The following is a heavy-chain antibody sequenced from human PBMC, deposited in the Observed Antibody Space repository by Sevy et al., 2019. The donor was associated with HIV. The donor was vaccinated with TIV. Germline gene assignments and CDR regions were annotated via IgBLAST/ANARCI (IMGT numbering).Heavy chain of an antibody. CDR3: ARDRVGAPGGYYYYYGMDV. CDR2: ISYDGSNK. Sequence: GGSLRLSCAASGFTFSSYAMHWVRQAPGKGLEWVAVISYDGSNKYYADSVKGRFTISRDNSKNTLYLQMNSLRAEDTAVYYCARDRVGAPGGYYYYYGMDVWGQGTTVTVSS. D-gene: IGHD1-26*01. V-gene: IGHV3-30*04. CDR1: GFTFSSYA. J-gene: IGHJ6*02.